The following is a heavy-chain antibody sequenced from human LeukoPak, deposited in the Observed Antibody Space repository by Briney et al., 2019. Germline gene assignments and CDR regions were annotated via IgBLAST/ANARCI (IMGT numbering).Heavy chain of an antibody. Sequence: GGSLRLSCAASGFTFSTYWMHWVRQAPGRGLDWVAVISYDGGNKYYADSVKGRFTISRDSSKNTLYLQMNGLRAEDTAVYYCARGPMLTGDTAAFDIWGQGTMVTVSS. CDR3: ARGPMLTGDTAAFDI. CDR2: ISYDGGNK. J-gene: IGHJ3*02. D-gene: IGHD7-27*01. V-gene: IGHV3-30*03. CDR1: GFTFSTYW.